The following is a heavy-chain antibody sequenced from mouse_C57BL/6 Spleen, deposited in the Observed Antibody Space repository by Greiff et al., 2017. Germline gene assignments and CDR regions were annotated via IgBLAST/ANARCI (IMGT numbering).Heavy chain of an antibody. CDR1: GYTFTSYW. CDR2: IDPSDSET. CDR3: ARFSPLYYAMDY. V-gene: IGHV1-52*01. J-gene: IGHJ4*01. Sequence: VQLQQPGAELVRPGSSVKLSCKASGYTFTSYWMHWVKQRPIQGLEWIGNIDPSDSETHYNQKFKDKATLTVDKSSSTAYMQLSSLTSEDSAVYYCARFSPLYYAMDYWGQGTSGTVSS.